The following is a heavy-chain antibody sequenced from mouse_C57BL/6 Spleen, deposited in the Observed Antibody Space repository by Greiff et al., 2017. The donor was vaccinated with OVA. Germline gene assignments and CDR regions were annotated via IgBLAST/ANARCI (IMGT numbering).Heavy chain of an antibody. CDR3: ARGLRRYYFDY. D-gene: IGHD2-4*01. CDR1: GYTFTSYW. J-gene: IGHJ2*01. CDR2: IDPSDSET. Sequence: QVQLQQPGAELVRPGSSVKLSCKASGYTFTSYWMHWVKQRPIQGLEWIGNIDPSDSETHYNQKFKDKATLTVDKSSSTAYMQLSSLTSEDSAVYYCARGLRRYYFDYWGQGATLTVSS. V-gene: IGHV1-52*01.